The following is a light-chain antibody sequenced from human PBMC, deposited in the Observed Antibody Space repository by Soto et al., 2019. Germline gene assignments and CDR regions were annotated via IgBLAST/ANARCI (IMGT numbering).Light chain of an antibody. CDR3: QSYNDWPFT. V-gene: IGKV3-15*01. CDR1: ESLSTY. Sequence: EIVMTQSPAILSVSPGERVTLSCRASESLSTYLAWYQQKPGQAPRLLIYGASTKATGIPARFSGSGSATDFTLTISSLQSEDFAVYYCQSYNDWPFTFGQGTKVDIK. J-gene: IGKJ2*01. CDR2: GAS.